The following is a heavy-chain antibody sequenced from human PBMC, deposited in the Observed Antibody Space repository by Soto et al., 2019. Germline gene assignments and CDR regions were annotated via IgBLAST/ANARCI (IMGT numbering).Heavy chain of an antibody. CDR3: ATYYYDSSGYYSYYYYGMDV. J-gene: IGHJ6*02. D-gene: IGHD3-22*01. CDR1: GYTFTSYY. Sequence: QVQLVQSGAEVKKPGASVKVSCKASGYTFTSYYMHWVRQAPGQGLEWMGIINPSGGSTSYAQKCQGRVTMTRDTSTSTVYMELSSLRSEDTAVYYCATYYYDSSGYYSYYYYGMDVWGQGTTVTVSS. CDR2: INPSGGST. V-gene: IGHV1-46*01.